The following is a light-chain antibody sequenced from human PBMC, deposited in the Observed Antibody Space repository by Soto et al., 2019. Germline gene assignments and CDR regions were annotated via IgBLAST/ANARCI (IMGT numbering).Light chain of an antibody. CDR1: PSNIGSNT. V-gene: IGLV1-44*01. CDR3: ATWDDSLNGYV. Sequence: QSVLTQPPSASGTPGQRVTISCSGSPSNIGSNTVNWYQQLPGTAPKLLIYSSNQRPSGFPDRFSGSKSGTSASLAISGLQSEDEADYYCATWDDSLNGYVFGSGTKVTVL. CDR2: SSN. J-gene: IGLJ1*01.